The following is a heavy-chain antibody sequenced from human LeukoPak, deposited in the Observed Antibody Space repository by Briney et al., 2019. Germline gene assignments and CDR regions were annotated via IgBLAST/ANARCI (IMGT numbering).Heavy chain of an antibody. CDR1: GFTFSSYA. D-gene: IGHD3-22*01. V-gene: IGHV3-23*01. CDR3: AKVVRYYYDSSYYFDY. CDR2: ISGSGGST. Sequence: SGGSLRLSCAASGFTFSSYAMSWVRQAPGKGLEWVSAISGSGGSTYYADSVKGRFTISRDNSKNTLYLQMNSLRAEDTAVYYCAKVVRYYYDSSYYFDYWGQGTLVTVSS. J-gene: IGHJ4*02.